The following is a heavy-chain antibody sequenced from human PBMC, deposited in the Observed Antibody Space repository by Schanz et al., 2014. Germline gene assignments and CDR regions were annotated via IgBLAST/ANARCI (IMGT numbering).Heavy chain of an antibody. CDR2: MNPKTGNT. D-gene: IGHD3-3*01. CDR1: GYIFINSG. CDR3: ARALKGKVAIFGVIAAQNYYYMDV. Sequence: QVQLVQSGAEVKKPGASVKVSCKASGYIFINSGISWVRQATGQGLEWMGWMNPKTGNTDHAQKFQGRVSMTWDTSTSTAYLDLSRPRSEDTGVYYCARALKGKVAIFGVIAAQNYYYMDVWGKGTTVTVSS. V-gene: IGHV1-8*02. J-gene: IGHJ6*03.